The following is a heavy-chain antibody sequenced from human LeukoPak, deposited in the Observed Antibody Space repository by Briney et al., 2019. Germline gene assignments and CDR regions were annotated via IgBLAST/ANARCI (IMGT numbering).Heavy chain of an antibody. CDR3: ARGGGYSGYDFGY. J-gene: IGHJ4*02. Sequence: SETLSLTCTVSGGSISSDYWSWIRQPPGKGLEGMGYIYYSGSTNYNPSLKSRVTISVDTSKNQFSLNLSSVTAADTAVYYCARGGGYSGYDFGYWGQGTLVTVSS. V-gene: IGHV4-59*01. D-gene: IGHD5-12*01. CDR1: GGSISSDY. CDR2: IYYSGST.